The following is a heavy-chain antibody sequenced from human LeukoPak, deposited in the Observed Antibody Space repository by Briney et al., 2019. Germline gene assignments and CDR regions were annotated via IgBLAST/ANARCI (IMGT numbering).Heavy chain of an antibody. CDR1: GFTLRTCW. CDR2: ISPDGSGK. Sequence: GGSLRLSCEASGFTLRTCWMNWLRQVPGRGVDWVANISPDGSGKRYADSVKGRFTIARDNADNSLSLQMNSLRAEDTAVYYCASWGAGGNSWGQGTLVTVSS. CDR3: ASWGAGGNS. D-gene: IGHD3-16*01. J-gene: IGHJ4*02. V-gene: IGHV3-7*01.